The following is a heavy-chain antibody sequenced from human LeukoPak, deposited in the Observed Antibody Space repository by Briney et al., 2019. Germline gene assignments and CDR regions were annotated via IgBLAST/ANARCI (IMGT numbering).Heavy chain of an antibody. CDR3: ARDPPPYDIVVVPAAPPDYYYYGMDV. J-gene: IGHJ6*04. CDR1: GGTFSSYA. D-gene: IGHD2-2*01. CDR2: IIPIFGTA. V-gene: IGHV1-69*06. Sequence: ASVKVSCKASGGTFSSYAISWVRQAPGQGLEWMGGIIPIFGTANYAQKFQGRVTITADKSTSTAYMELSSLRSEDTAVYYCARDPPPYDIVVVPAAPPDYYYYGMDVWGEGTTVTVSS.